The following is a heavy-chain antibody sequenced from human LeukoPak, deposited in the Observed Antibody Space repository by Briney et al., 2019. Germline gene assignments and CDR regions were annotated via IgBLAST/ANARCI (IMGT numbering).Heavy chain of an antibody. CDR1: GFTFSSYG. D-gene: IGHD3-22*01. CDR2: IWYDGSNK. Sequence: PGGSLRLSCAASGFTFSSYGMHWVRQAPGKGLEWVAIIWYDGSNKYYADSVKDRFTISRDNSKNTLYLQMNSLRAEDTAVYYCARGVMYYDSSGYLFDYWGQGILVTVSS. J-gene: IGHJ4*02. V-gene: IGHV3-33*01. CDR3: ARGVMYYDSSGYLFDY.